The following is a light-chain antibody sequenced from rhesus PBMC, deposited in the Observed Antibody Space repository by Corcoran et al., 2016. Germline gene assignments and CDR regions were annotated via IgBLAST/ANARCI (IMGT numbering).Light chain of an antibody. CDR1: QGISSW. Sequence: DIQMTQSPSSLSASVGDKVTITCHASQGISSWLDWSQQKPGKAPKPLIYYASSLKSGVPSRFSCSGAGTDYTLTISSLQPEYFATYYCQQYDYLPYSFGQGTKVEIK. CDR3: QQYDYLPYS. V-gene: IGKV1-19*01. CDR2: YAS. J-gene: IGKJ2*01.